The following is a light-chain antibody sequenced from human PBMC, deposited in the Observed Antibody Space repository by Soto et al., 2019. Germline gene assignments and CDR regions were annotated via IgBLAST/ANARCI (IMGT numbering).Light chain of an antibody. J-gene: IGKJ3*01. CDR1: QSVAANY. Sequence: EVVLTQSPGTLYLSPGERATLSCRASQSVAANYLAWYQQKRGQAPRLLIYGASSRATGIPDRFSGSVSGTYFILTISRLEPRDFSMYYCHQYGTAPLTFGPCTKVDIK. CDR3: HQYGTAPLT. V-gene: IGKV3-20*01. CDR2: GAS.